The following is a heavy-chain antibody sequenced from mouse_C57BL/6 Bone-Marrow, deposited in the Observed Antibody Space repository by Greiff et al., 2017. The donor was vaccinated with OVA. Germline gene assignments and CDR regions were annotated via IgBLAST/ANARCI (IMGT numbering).Heavy chain of an antibody. D-gene: IGHD2-12*01. V-gene: IGHV1-82*01. Sequence: VKLQQSGPELVKPGASVKISCKASGYAFSSSWMNWVKQRPGKGLEWIGRIYPGDGDTNYNGKFKGKATLTAAKSSSTAYIRLCSLASEDSAVYFCARGGCYPWFSYWGQGTLVTVSA. CDR2: IYPGDGDT. CDR1: GYAFSSSW. CDR3: ARGGCYPWFSY. J-gene: IGHJ3*01.